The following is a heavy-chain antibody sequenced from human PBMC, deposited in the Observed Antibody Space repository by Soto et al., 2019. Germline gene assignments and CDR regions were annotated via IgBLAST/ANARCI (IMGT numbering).Heavy chain of an antibody. Sequence: QVQLQQWGAGLLKPSETLSLTCAVYGGSFSGYYWSWIRQPPGKGLEWSGEINHSGSTNYNPSLKSRVTISVDTSKNQFSLKLSSVTAADTAVYYCARVRTYDYVWGSYRYPYYFDYWGQGTLVTVSS. CDR3: ARVRTYDYVWGSYRYPYYFDY. CDR1: GGSFSGYY. V-gene: IGHV4-34*01. J-gene: IGHJ4*02. D-gene: IGHD3-16*02. CDR2: INHSGST.